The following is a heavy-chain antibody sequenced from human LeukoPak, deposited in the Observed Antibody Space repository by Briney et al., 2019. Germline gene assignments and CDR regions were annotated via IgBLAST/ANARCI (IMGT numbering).Heavy chain of an antibody. Sequence: ASVKVSCKASGYTFTKYSIHWVRQAPGQTLEWMGWINPGNGNTKYSQNFQGRVAITRDTSATTAYMELSSLRSEDTAVYYCAREIIAVAGQGGDYYGMDVWGQGTTVTVSS. CDR3: AREIIAVAGQGGDYYGMDV. J-gene: IGHJ6*02. V-gene: IGHV1-3*01. CDR1: GYTFTKYS. D-gene: IGHD6-19*01. CDR2: INPGNGNT.